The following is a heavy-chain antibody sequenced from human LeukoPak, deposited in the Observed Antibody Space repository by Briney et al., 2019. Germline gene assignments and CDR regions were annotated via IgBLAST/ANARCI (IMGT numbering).Heavy chain of an antibody. CDR1: GSTFTGYY. J-gene: IGHJ6*03. CDR2: INPNSGGT. CDR3: ARAKAVPAPADYYYDMDV. D-gene: IGHD2-2*01. Sequence: GASVKVSCKASGSTFTGYYIHWVRQAPGQGLEWMGWINPNSGGTNYAQKYPGRVTMTRDTSISTAYMELSRLRSDDTAVYYCARAKAVPAPADYYYDMDVWGKGTTVTVSS. V-gene: IGHV1-2*02.